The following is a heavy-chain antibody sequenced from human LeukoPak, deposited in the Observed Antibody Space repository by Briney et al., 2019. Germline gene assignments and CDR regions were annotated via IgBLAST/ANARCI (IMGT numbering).Heavy chain of an antibody. Sequence: GGSLRLSCAASGFTFSSYGMHWVRQAPGKGLEWVAVIWYDGSSKYYADSVKGRFTISRDNSKNTLYLQMNSLRAEDTAVYYCARGTVTTRYNWFDPWGQGTLVTVSS. CDR1: GFTFSSYG. D-gene: IGHD4-11*01. J-gene: IGHJ5*02. CDR3: ARGTVTTRYNWFDP. V-gene: IGHV3-33*08. CDR2: IWYDGSSK.